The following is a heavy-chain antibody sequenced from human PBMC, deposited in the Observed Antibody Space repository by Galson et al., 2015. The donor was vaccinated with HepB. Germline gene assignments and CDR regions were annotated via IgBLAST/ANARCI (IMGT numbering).Heavy chain of an antibody. CDR2: ISSSSSYI. CDR3: ASILLWSKDYYYYMDV. D-gene: IGHD3-10*01. J-gene: IGHJ6*03. Sequence: SLRLSCAASGFTFSSYSMNWVRQAPGKGLEWVSSISSSSSYIYYADSVKGRFTISRDNAKNSLYLQMNSLRAEDTAVYYCASILLWSKDYYYYMDVWGKGTTVTVSS. V-gene: IGHV3-21*01. CDR1: GFTFSSYS.